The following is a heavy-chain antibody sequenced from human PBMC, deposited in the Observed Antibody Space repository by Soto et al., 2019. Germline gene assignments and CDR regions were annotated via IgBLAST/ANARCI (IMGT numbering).Heavy chain of an antibody. D-gene: IGHD4-17*01. J-gene: IGHJ4*02. V-gene: IGHV3-30-3*01. CDR3: ARDHYGGNSELGH. Sequence: QVQLVESGGGVVQPGRSLRLSCAASGFTFSSYAMHWVRQAPAKGLEWVAVISYDGSNKYYADSVKGRFTISRDNSKNTLYLQMNSLRAEDTAVYYCARDHYGGNSELGHWGQGTLVTVSS. CDR1: GFTFSSYA. CDR2: ISYDGSNK.